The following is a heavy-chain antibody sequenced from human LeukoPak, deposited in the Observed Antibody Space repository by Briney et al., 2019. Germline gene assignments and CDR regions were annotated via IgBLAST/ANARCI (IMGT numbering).Heavy chain of an antibody. Sequence: PSETLSLTCTVSGDSISSGSYYWSWIRQPPGKGLEWIGEINHSGSTNYNPSLKSRVTISVDTSKNQFSLKLSSVTAADTAVYYCARGTFAAGYYYYYMDVWGKGTTVTVSS. CDR2: INHSGST. V-gene: IGHV4-39*07. J-gene: IGHJ6*03. CDR3: ARGTFAAGYYYYYMDV. D-gene: IGHD6-13*01. CDR1: GDSISSGSYY.